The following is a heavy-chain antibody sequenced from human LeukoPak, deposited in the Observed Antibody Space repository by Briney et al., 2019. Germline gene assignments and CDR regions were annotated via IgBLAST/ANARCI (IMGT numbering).Heavy chain of an antibody. CDR1: GGSISSYY. D-gene: IGHD5-18*01. CDR3: ARNGYSYGPGWDY. Sequence: SETLSLTCTVSGGSISSYYWSWLRQPPGKGLEWIGYIYYSGSTNYNPSLKSRGTISVDTSKNQFSLKLSSVTAADTAVYYCARNGYSYGPGWDYWGQGTLVTVSS. CDR2: IYYSGST. V-gene: IGHV4-59*01. J-gene: IGHJ4*02.